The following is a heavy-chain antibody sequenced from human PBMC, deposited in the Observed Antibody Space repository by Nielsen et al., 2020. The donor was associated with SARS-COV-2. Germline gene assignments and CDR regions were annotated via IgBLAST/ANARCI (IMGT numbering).Heavy chain of an antibody. CDR3: AREASGYDHHKYGIDV. V-gene: IGHV4-31*03. CDR2: IYFTGRT. J-gene: IGHJ6*02. Sequence: SETLSLTCTVSGASISSGGYFWSWIRQHPGKGLEWIGYIYFTGRTSYNPSLKSRVAMSVDTSKNQFSLDLKSVTAADTAVYCCAREASGYDHHKYGIDVWGLGVTVTVSS. CDR1: GASISSGGYF. D-gene: IGHD5-12*01.